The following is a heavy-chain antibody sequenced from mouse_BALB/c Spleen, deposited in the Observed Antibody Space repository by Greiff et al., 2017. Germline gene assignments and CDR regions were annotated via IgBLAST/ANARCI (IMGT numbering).Heavy chain of an antibody. CDR3: ARDSSGSWFAY. CDR2: INPYNDGT. D-gene: IGHD3-2*01. Sequence: VQLQQPGPELVKPGASVKMSCKASGYTFTSYVMHWVKQKPGQGLEWIGYINPYNDGTKYNEKFKGKATLTVDKSSSTAYMQLSSPTSEDSAVYYCARDSSGSWFAYWGQGTLVTVSA. CDR1: GYTFTSYV. V-gene: IGHV1-14*01. J-gene: IGHJ3*01.